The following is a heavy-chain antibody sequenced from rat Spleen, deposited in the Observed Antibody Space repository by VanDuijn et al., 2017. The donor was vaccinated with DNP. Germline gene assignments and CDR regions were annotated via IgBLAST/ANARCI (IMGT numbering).Heavy chain of an antibody. CDR1: GFTFSDYN. CDR2: ISASGGST. J-gene: IGHJ4*01. D-gene: IGHD1-2*01. Sequence: EVQLVESGGALVQPGRSLKLSCAASGFTFSDYNMAWVRQAPKKGLEWVATISASGGSTYYRDSVKGRFTISRDNAKSTLYLQMSKLGSEDTAIYYCARGRLYPHYAMDAWGQGTSVTVSS. V-gene: IGHV5S23*01. CDR3: ARGRLYPHYAMDA.